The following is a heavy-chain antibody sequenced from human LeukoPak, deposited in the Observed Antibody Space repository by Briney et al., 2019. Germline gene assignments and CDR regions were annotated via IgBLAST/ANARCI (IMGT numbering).Heavy chain of an antibody. CDR1: GFTFSSYA. V-gene: IGHV3-23*01. Sequence: GGSLRLSCAASGFTFSSYAMSWVRQAPGKGLEWVSAISGSGGSTYYADSVKGRFTISRDNSKNTLYLQMNSLRAEDTAVYYCATTISGIYLVATPFDYWGQGTLVTVSS. CDR3: ATTISGIYLVATPFDY. J-gene: IGHJ4*02. D-gene: IGHD5-12*01. CDR2: ISGSGGST.